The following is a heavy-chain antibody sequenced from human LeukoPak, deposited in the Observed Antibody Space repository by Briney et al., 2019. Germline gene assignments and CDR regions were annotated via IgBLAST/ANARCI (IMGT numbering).Heavy chain of an antibody. J-gene: IGHJ4*02. V-gene: IGHV3-64*01. Sequence: PGGSLRLSCAASGFTFSSYAMHWVRQAPGKGLEYVSAISSNGGSTYYANSVKGRFTISRDNSKNTLYLQMGSLRAEDMAVYYCARGGVVVAAPLDYWGQGTLVTVSS. CDR1: GFTFSSYA. D-gene: IGHD2-15*01. CDR2: ISSNGGST. CDR3: ARGGVVVAAPLDY.